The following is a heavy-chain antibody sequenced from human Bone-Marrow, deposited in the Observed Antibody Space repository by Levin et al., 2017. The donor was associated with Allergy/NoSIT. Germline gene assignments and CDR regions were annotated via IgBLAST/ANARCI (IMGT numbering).Heavy chain of an antibody. V-gene: IGHV4-30-4*01. CDR2: IYYSGST. Sequence: SETLSLTCTVSGGSISSGDYYWSWIRQPPGKGLEWIGYIYYSGSTYYNPSLKSRVTISVDTSKNQFSLKLSSVTAADTAVYYCARVPATTQFDYWGQGTLVTVSS. J-gene: IGHJ4*02. CDR1: GGSISSGDYY. D-gene: IGHD2-15*01. CDR3: ARVPATTQFDY.